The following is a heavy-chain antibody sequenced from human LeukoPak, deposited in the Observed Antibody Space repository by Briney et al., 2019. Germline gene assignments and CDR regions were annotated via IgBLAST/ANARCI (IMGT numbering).Heavy chain of an antibody. D-gene: IGHD2-8*02. CDR1: GGSISRGSYY. Sequence: SETLSLTCTVSGGSISRGSYYWSWIRQPPEKGLEWIGYIYYSGSTNYNPSLKSRVTISVDTSKNQFSLKLSSVTAADTAVYYCARDTGNWFDPRGQRTLVTVSS. V-gene: IGHV4-61*01. CDR3: ARDTGNWFDP. CDR2: IYYSGST. J-gene: IGHJ5*02.